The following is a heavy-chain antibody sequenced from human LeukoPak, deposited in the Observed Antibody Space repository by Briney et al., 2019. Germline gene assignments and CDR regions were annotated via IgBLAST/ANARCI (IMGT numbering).Heavy chain of an antibody. CDR2: IYHSGFT. CDR3: ARGAQGAVNWFDS. D-gene: IGHD3-16*01. CDR1: GGSVSGSY. Sequence: SETLSLTCTVSGGSVSGSYWTWIRHPPGKALEYIGYIYHSGFTNYNPSLESRVSISVDTSKNQFSLRLSSVTAADTAIYLCARGAQGAVNWFDSWGQGTLVTVSS. V-gene: IGHV4-59*02. J-gene: IGHJ5*01.